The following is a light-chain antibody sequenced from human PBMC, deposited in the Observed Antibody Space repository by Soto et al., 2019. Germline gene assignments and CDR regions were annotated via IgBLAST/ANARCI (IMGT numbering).Light chain of an antibody. J-gene: IGKJ1*01. CDR2: DAS. V-gene: IGKV3-11*01. CDR1: QSISSS. CDR3: QQRSKWPRT. Sequence: EIVLTQSPATLSLSPGERATLSCRASQSISSSLAWYQQKPGQAPRLLIYDASSRATGFPARFSGSGSGTDFTLTIDSLEPEDFAVYYCQQRSKWPRTFGQGTKVEIK.